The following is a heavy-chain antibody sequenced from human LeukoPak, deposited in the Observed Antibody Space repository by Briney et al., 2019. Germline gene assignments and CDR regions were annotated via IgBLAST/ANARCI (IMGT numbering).Heavy chain of an antibody. CDR2: IYYSGST. CDR3: ARAIWSYCGGDCYSGVYFDY. J-gene: IGHJ4*02. CDR1: GGSISSSSYY. Sequence: SETLSLTCTVSGGSISSSSYYWGWIRQPPGKGLEWIGSIYYSGSTYYNPSLKSRVTISVDTSKNQFSLKLGSVTAADTAVYYCARAIWSYCGGDCYSGVYFDYWGQGTLVTVSS. D-gene: IGHD2-21*01. V-gene: IGHV4-39*01.